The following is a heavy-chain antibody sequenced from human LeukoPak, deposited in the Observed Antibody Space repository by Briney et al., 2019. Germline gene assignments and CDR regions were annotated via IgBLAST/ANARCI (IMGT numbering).Heavy chain of an antibody. CDR2: IIPIFGTA. D-gene: IGHD2-15*01. J-gene: IGHJ5*02. CDR3: AGDGYCSGGSCYQNWFDP. V-gene: IGHV1-69*13. Sequence: SVKVSCKASGGTFSSYAISWVRQAPGQGLEWMGGIIPIFGTANYAQKFQGRVTITADGSTSTAYMELSSLRSEDTAVYYCAGDGYCSGGSCYQNWFDPWGQGTLVTVSS. CDR1: GGTFSSYA.